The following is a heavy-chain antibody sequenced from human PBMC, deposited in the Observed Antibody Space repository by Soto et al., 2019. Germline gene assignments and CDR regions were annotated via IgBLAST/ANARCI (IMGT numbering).Heavy chain of an antibody. CDR1: GFTVSTDW. CDR2: TRGGGNT. V-gene: IGHV3-66*01. Sequence: EVQLVESGGGLVQPGGSLRLSCAASGFTVSTDWMDWVRQAPGKGLEWVSVTRGGGNTFYADSVEGRFTISRDNSKNTVYLQMNSLRAEDTAVYYCVRENYYYGMDVWGQGTTVSVSS. J-gene: IGHJ6*02. CDR3: VRENYYYGMDV.